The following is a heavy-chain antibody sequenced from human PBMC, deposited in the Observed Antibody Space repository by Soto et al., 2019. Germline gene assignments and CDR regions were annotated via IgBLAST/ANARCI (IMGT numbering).Heavy chain of an antibody. Sequence: ASVKVSCKASGDTFTGYYIHWVRQAPGQGLEWMGTVNPSGGHTTYAQHFLGRMTMTRDTSTSTLYMELASLTSEDTAIYFCARGGHVVVVTAALDYWGQGTLVTVSS. CDR1: GDTFTGYY. CDR3: ARGGHVVVVTAALDY. CDR2: VNPSGGHT. J-gene: IGHJ4*02. V-gene: IGHV1-46*01. D-gene: IGHD2-21*02.